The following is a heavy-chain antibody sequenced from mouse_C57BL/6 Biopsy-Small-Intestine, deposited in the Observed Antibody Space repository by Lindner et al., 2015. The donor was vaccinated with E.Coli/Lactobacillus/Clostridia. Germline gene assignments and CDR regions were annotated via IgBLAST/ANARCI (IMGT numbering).Heavy chain of an antibody. CDR2: INAGNDNT. D-gene: IGHD1-1*01. Sequence: SVKVSCKASGYSFIRFAMHWVRQAPGQNLEWMGWINAGNDNTKYSQKFQGRVTITRDTSASTAYMELSSLRSEDTAVYYCARDHYGAPYYYDSSGYSVDYWGQGTLVTVSS. CDR3: ARDHYGAPYYYDSSGYSVDY. V-gene: IGHV1-14*01. CDR1: GYSFIRFA. J-gene: IGHJ4*01.